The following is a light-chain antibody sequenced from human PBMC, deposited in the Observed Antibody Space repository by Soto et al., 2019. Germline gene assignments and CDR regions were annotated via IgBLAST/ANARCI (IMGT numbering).Light chain of an antibody. CDR2: GAS. CDR3: QQYRSWPRT. V-gene: IGKV3-15*01. CDR1: QSVRSD. Sequence: EVGLSQSPATLSLSQGERATLSCGASQSVRSDYFAWYQQKPGQAPSLLIYGASTRATDMPGTFSGRGSGTEFTLTISSLRPEDIAVYYCQQYRSWPRTFGQGTKVDIK. J-gene: IGKJ1*01.